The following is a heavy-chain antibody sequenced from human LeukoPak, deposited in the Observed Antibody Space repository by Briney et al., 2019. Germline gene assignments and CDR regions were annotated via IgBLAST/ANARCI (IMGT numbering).Heavy chain of an antibody. D-gene: IGHD3-22*01. Sequence: GGSLRLSCAASGFTFSSYAMSWVRQAPGKGLEWVSAISGSGGSTYYADSVKGRFTISRDNSKNTLYLQMNSLRAEDTAVYYCANRDDEGYYYDSSGIDYWGQGPLVTVSS. CDR2: ISGSGGST. CDR1: GFTFSSYA. V-gene: IGHV3-23*01. J-gene: IGHJ4*02. CDR3: ANRDDEGYYYDSSGIDY.